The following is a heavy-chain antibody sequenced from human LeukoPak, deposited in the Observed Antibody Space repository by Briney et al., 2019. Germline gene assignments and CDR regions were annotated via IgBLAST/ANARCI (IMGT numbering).Heavy chain of an antibody. CDR1: GYTLTELS. D-gene: IGHD1-7*01. CDR2: FDPEDGET. CDR3: ATFRFLHELADY. J-gene: IGHJ4*02. Sequence: ASVKVSCKVSGYTLTELSMHWVRQAPGKGLECMGGFDPEDGETIYAQKFQGRVTMTEDTSTDTAYMELSSLRSEDTAVYYCATFRFLHELADYWGQGTLVAVSS. V-gene: IGHV1-24*01.